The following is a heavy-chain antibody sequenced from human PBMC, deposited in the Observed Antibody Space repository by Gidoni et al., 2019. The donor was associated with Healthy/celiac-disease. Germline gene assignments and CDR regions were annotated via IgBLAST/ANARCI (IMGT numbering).Heavy chain of an antibody. J-gene: IGHJ5*02. Sequence: QVQLVQSGAEVKKPGSSVNVSCKASGGTFSSYAISWVRQAPGQGLEWMGGIIPIFGTANYAQKFQGRVTITADESTSTAYMELSSLRSEDTAVYYCARDFTYSSGWPVGAWGQGTLVTVSS. CDR1: GGTFSSYA. V-gene: IGHV1-69*01. CDR2: IIPIFGTA. D-gene: IGHD6-19*01. CDR3: ARDFTYSSGWPVGA.